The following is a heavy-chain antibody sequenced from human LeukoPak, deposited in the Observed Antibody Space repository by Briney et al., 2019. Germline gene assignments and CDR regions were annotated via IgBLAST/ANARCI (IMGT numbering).Heavy chain of an antibody. V-gene: IGHV3-53*01. CDR2: IYSGGTT. Sequence: GGSLRLSCAASGFIVTSNYMSWVRQAPGKGLEWVSAIYSGGTTYYADSVKGRFTISRDNSKNTLYLQMSSLRADDTAVYYCGGTSGWNLFDYWGQGTLVTVSS. CDR1: GFIVTSNY. CDR3: GGTSGWNLFDY. J-gene: IGHJ4*02. D-gene: IGHD3-22*01.